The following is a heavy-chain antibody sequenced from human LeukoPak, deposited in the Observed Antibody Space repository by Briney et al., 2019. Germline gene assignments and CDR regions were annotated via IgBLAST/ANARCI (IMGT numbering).Heavy chain of an antibody. CDR2: ISSSSSTI. CDR1: GFTFSDHV. J-gene: IGHJ4*02. V-gene: IGHV3-48*01. Sequence: GRSLRLSCAASGFTFSDHVMSWVRQAPGKGLEWVSYISSSSSTIYYADSVKGRFTISRDNAKNSLYLQMNSLRAEDTAVYYCASGRSLDYWGQGTLVTVSS. CDR3: ASGRSLDY.